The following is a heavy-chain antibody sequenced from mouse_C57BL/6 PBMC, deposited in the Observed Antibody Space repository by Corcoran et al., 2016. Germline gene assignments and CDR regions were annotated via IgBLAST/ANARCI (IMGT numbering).Heavy chain of an antibody. J-gene: IGHJ4*01. CDR1: GYTFTDYY. Sequence: EVQLQQSGPELVKPGASVKISCNASGYTFTDYYMNWVKQSHGKSLEWIGDINPNNGGTSYNQKFKGKATLTVDKSSSTAYMELRSLTAEDSAVYYCARSRAYYSKDYAMDYWGQGTSVTVSS. CDR2: INPNNGGT. CDR3: ARSRAYYSKDYAMDY. V-gene: IGHV1-26*01. D-gene: IGHD2-5*01.